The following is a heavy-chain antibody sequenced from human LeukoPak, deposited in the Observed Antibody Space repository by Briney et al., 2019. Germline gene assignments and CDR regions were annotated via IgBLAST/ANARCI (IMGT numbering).Heavy chain of an antibody. J-gene: IGHJ4*02. CDR3: ARRSLLRYFDWFPFDY. CDR2: IYYSGST. D-gene: IGHD3-9*01. Sequence: SETLSLTCAVYGGSLSGYYWGWIRQPPGKGLEWIGSIYYSGSTYYNPSLKSRVTISVDTSKNQFSLKLSSVTAADTAVYYCARRSLLRYFDWFPFDYWGQGTLVTVSS. CDR1: GGSLSGYY. V-gene: IGHV4-39*01.